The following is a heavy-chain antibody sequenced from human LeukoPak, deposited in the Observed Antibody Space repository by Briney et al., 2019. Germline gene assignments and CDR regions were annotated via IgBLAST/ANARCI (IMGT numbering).Heavy chain of an antibody. CDR1: GYTFTSYD. Sequence: ASVTVSCTASGYTFTSYDFNWVRQATGQRPEWMGWMSPNSGDTGYAQKFQDRATMTRNTSISTAYMELSSLRSDDTAVYYCARGPPNWGYDYWGPGTLVTVSS. D-gene: IGHD7-27*01. J-gene: IGHJ4*02. CDR3: ARGPPNWGYDY. V-gene: IGHV1-8*01. CDR2: MSPNSGDT.